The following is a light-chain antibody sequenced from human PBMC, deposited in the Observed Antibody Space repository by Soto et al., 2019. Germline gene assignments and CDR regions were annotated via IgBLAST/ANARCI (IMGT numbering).Light chain of an antibody. V-gene: IGKV1-39*01. CDR2: AAS. CDR3: QQSYSTPIT. Sequence: DLQMTQSPSSLSASVGDRVTITCRASQSISSYLNWYQQKPGKAPKLLIYAASSLQSEVPSRFSGSGSGTDFTLTISSLQPEDFATYYCQQSYSTPITFGQGTRLEIK. J-gene: IGKJ5*01. CDR1: QSISSY.